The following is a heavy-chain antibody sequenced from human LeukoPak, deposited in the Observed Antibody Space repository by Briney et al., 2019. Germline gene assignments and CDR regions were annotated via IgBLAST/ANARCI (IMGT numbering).Heavy chain of an antibody. J-gene: IGHJ3*02. CDR2: ISSSSSYI. CDR3: ARGGSSGWWAFDI. Sequence: GGSLRLSCAASGFTFSSYSMNWVRQAPGKGLEWVSSISSSSSYIYYADSVKVRFTISRDNAKNSLYLQMNSLRAEDTAVYYCARGGSSGWWAFDIWGQGTMVTVSS. D-gene: IGHD6-19*01. CDR1: GFTFSSYS. V-gene: IGHV3-21*01.